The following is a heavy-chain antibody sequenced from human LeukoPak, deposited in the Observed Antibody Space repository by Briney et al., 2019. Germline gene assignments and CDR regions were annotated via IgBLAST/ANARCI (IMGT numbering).Heavy chain of an antibody. CDR3: GRVAANAFDI. CDR2: ISDSGGST. D-gene: IGHD2-15*01. V-gene: IGHV3-23*01. Sequence: GGSLRLSCAASGFTFSGYAMSWVRQAPGKGLEWVSGISDSGGSTYYADSVKGRFTISRDNSKNTLYLQMDSLRAEDTSAYYCGRVAANAFDIWGQGTMVTVSS. CDR1: GFTFSGYA. J-gene: IGHJ3*02.